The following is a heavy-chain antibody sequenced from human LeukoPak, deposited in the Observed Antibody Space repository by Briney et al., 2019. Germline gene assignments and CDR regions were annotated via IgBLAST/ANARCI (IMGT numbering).Heavy chain of an antibody. CDR1: EFSVGSNY. D-gene: IGHD3-16*01. J-gene: IGHJ6*03. CDR2: IYSGGST. Sequence: PGGSLRLSCAASEFSVGSNYMTWVRQAPGKGLEWVSVIYSGGSTYYADSVKGRFTISRDNSKNTLYLQMNSLRAEDTAVYYCAREFYGYYMDVWGKGTTVTISS. V-gene: IGHV3-66*01. CDR3: AREFYGYYMDV.